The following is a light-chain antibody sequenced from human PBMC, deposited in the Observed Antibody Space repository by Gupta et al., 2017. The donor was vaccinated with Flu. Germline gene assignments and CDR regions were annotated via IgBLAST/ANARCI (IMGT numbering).Light chain of an antibody. CDR2: DGS. J-gene: IGKJ5*01. V-gene: IGKV1-33*01. CDR1: QDMDNY. CDR3: QQYGNLPFT. Sequence: DIQMTQSPSSLSASVRDRVTITCRASQDMDNYLNWYHQKPGRAPKLLIYDGSNLEPGVPSRFSGSGSGTDFSLIISSLQPEDIGTYYCQQYGNLPFTFGQGTRLEI.